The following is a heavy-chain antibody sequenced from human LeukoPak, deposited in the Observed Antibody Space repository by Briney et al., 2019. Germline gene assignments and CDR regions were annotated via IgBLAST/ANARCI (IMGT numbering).Heavy chain of an antibody. Sequence: SETLSLSCTVSGGSISSYYWRWIRQPPGKGLEWIGRIYTSGSTNYNLSLKSRVTMSVDTSKNQFSLKLSSVTAADTAVYYCARDELRHYYDSSGYYSFNWFDPWGQGTLVTVSS. D-gene: IGHD3-22*01. V-gene: IGHV4-4*07. J-gene: IGHJ5*02. CDR1: GGSISSYY. CDR3: ARDELRHYYDSSGYYSFNWFDP. CDR2: IYTSGST.